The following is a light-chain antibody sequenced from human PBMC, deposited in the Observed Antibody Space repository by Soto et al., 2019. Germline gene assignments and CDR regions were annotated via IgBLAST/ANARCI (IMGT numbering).Light chain of an antibody. J-gene: IGKJ1*01. Sequence: EILMTQSPATLSVSPGERATLSCRASQSVSSNLAWYQQKPGLAPRLLIYGASTRATGIPARFSGSGSGTEFTLTISSLQSEDFAVYYCQQYNNWPPWTFGQGTKVEIK. CDR2: GAS. CDR1: QSVSSN. V-gene: IGKV3-15*01. CDR3: QQYNNWPPWT.